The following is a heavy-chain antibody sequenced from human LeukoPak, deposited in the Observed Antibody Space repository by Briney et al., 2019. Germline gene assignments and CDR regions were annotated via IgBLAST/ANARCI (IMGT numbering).Heavy chain of an antibody. CDR2: INHSGST. Sequence: SETLSLTCAVYGGSFSGYYWSWIRQPPGKGLEWIGEINHSGSTNCNPSLKSRVTISVDTSKNQFSLKLSSVTAADTAVYYCARGLGVAVAGPFDYWGQGTLVTVSS. V-gene: IGHV4-34*01. J-gene: IGHJ4*02. CDR3: ARGLGVAVAGPFDY. CDR1: GGSFSGYY. D-gene: IGHD6-19*01.